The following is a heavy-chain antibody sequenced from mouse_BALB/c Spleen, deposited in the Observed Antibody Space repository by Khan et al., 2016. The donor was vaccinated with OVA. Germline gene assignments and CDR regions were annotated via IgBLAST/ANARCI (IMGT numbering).Heavy chain of an antibody. J-gene: IGHJ3*01. CDR3: ARSGYGSFAY. Sequence: EVQLQESGPELVKPGASVRISCKTSGYTFTDFNLDWVKQSHGKRLEWIGYIFPNNGGTGYNQKFKTKATLTVDSSSSIAFMELRSLTSADSAVYYCARSGYGSFAYWGRGTLVTVSA. CDR2: IFPNNGGT. D-gene: IGHD1-2*01. CDR1: GYTFTDFN. V-gene: IGHV1S29*02.